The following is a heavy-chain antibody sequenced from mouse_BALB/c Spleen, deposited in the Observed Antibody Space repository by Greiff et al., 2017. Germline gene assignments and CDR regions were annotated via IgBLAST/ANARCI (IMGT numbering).Heavy chain of an antibody. CDR2: ISYSGST. D-gene: IGHD1-1*01. J-gene: IGHJ2*01. Sequence: VQLQQSGPGLVKPSQSLSLTCTVTGYSITSDYAWNWIRQFPGNKLEWMGYISYSGSTSYNPSLKSRISITRDTSKNQFFLQLNSVTTEDTATYYCAYGSSYNFDYGGQGTTLTVSS. CDR3: AYGSSYNFDY. CDR1: GYSITSDYA. V-gene: IGHV3-2*02.